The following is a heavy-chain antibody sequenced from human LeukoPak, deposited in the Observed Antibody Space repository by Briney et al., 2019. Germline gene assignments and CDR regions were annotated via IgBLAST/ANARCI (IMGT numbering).Heavy chain of an antibody. D-gene: IGHD6-19*01. CDR3: AKDLSRAVAADWFDP. V-gene: IGHV3-23*01. CDR1: GFTFSNYD. J-gene: IGHJ5*02. Sequence: GGSLRLSCAASGFTFSNYDMSWVRQAPGRRLEWVSSISDSGGSTYSADSVKGRFTISRDNSKNTLYLQMTNLRAADTGVYYCAKDLSRAVAADWFDPWDQGSLVTVSS. CDR2: ISDSGGST.